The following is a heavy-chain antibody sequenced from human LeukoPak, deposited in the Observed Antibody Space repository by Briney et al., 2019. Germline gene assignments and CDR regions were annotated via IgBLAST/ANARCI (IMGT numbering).Heavy chain of an antibody. J-gene: IGHJ5*02. CDR1: GYTFTGYG. V-gene: IGHV1-18*01. CDR3: ARDPYYYGSGSSLNWFDP. CDR2: ISAYNGNT. Sequence: ASVKVSCKASGYTFTGYGISWVRQAPGQGLEWMGWISAYNGNTDYAQKLQGRVTMTTDTSTSTAYMELRSLRSDDTAVYYCARDPYYYGSGSSLNWFDPWGQGTLVTVSS. D-gene: IGHD3-10*01.